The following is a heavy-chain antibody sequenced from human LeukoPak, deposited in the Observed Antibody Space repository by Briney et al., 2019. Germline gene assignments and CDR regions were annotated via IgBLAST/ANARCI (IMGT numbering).Heavy chain of an antibody. J-gene: IGHJ4*02. CDR1: GYSITSGYY. V-gene: IGHV4-61*01. Sequence: PSETLSLTCTVSGYSITSGYYWSWIRQPPGQGLEWIGYIYYSGSTNYNPSLKSRVTISVDTSKNQFSLKLSSVTAADTAVYYCARTYYDSSGYYLFDYWGQGTLVTVSS. D-gene: IGHD3-22*01. CDR2: IYYSGST. CDR3: ARTYYDSSGYYLFDY.